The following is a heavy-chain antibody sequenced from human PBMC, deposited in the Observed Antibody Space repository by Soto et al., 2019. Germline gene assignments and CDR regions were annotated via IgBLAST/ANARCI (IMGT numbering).Heavy chain of an antibody. CDR3: ARGGYSSSSAYYYYYYGMDV. V-gene: IGHV4-30-2*01. Sequence: SETLSLTCAVSGGSISSGGYSWSWIRQPPGKGLEWIGYIYHSGSTYYNPSLKSRVTISVDRSKNQFSLKLSSVTAADTAVYYCARGGYSSSSAYYYYYYGMDVWGQGTTVTVSS. D-gene: IGHD6-6*01. CDR2: IYHSGST. J-gene: IGHJ6*02. CDR1: GGSISSGGYS.